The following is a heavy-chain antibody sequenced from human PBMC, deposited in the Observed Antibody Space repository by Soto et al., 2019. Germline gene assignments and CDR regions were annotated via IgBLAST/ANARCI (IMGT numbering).Heavy chain of an antibody. D-gene: IGHD3-10*01. CDR1: GITFRGYA. CDR3: AKAPRREGSFDP. J-gene: IGHJ5*02. Sequence: QVQLVESGGGVAQPGSSLRLSCAGSGITFRGYAMHWVRQAPGQGLEWVAVISYDGMTKYYAGSVKGRLTISRDDSKNTLYLQMNSLRVDDTAVYYCAKAPRREGSFDPWGQGTLVTVSS. V-gene: IGHV3-30*04. CDR2: ISYDGMTK.